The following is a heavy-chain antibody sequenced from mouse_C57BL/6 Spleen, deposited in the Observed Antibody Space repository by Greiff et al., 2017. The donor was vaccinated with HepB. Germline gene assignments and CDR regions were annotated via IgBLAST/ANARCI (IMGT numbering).Heavy chain of an antibody. J-gene: IGHJ4*01. CDR3: ASLSHYYAMDY. Sequence: VKLLESGAELARPGASVKLSCKASGYTFTSYGISWVKQRTGQGLEWIGEIYPRSGNTYYNEKFKGKATLTADKSSSTAYMELRSLTSEDSAVYFCASLSHYYAMDYWGQGTSVTVSS. D-gene: IGHD6-2*01. CDR1: GYTFTSYG. CDR2: IYPRSGNT. V-gene: IGHV1-81*01.